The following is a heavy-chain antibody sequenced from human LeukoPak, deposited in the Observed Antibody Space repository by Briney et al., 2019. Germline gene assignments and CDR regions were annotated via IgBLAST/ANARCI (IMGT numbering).Heavy chain of an antibody. D-gene: IGHD3-10*01. CDR1: GYTFTSYA. CDR2: INTNTGNP. CDR3: ARFVPDFRELLLDDAFDI. Sequence: GASVKVSCKASGYTFTSYAMNWVRQAPGQGLEWMGWINTNTGNPTYAQGFTGRFVFSLDTSVSTAYLQISSLKAEDTAVYYCARFVPDFRELLLDDAFDIWGQGTMVTVSS. J-gene: IGHJ3*02. V-gene: IGHV7-4-1*02.